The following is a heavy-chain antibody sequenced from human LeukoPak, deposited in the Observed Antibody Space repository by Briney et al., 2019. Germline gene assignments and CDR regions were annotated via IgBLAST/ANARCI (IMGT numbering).Heavy chain of an antibody. Sequence: GGSLRLSCAASGFTFSIYAMSWVRQAPGKGLEWVSAISGSGGSTYYADSVKGRFTISRDNSKNTLYLQMNSLRAEDTAVYYCAKDLTRLQQLVTASDYWGQGTLVTVSS. D-gene: IGHD6-13*01. V-gene: IGHV3-23*01. J-gene: IGHJ4*02. CDR3: AKDLTRLQQLVTASDY. CDR1: GFTFSIYA. CDR2: ISGSGGST.